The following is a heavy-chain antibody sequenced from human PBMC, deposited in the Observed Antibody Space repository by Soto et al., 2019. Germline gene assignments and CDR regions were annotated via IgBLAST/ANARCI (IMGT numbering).Heavy chain of an antibody. J-gene: IGHJ4*02. CDR3: ARQIYDSDTGPNFQYYFDS. Sequence: GESLKISCKGSGSSFAGYWITWVLQKPGKGLEWMGRIDPSDSQTYYSPSFRGHVTISATKSITTVFLQWSSLRASDTAMYYCARQIYDSDTGPNFQYYFDSWGQGTPVTVSS. CDR1: GSSFAGYW. CDR2: IDPSDSQT. V-gene: IGHV5-10-1*01. D-gene: IGHD3-22*01.